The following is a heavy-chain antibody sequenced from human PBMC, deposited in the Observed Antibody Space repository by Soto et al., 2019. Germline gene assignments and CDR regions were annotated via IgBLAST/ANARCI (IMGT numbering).Heavy chain of an antibody. CDR2: ISYDGSNK. CDR3: ARGGRSFPPNFDY. D-gene: IGHD3-16*01. CDR1: GFTFSSYA. J-gene: IGHJ4*02. Sequence: QVQLVESGGGVVQPGRSLRLSCAASGFTFSSYAMHWVRQAPGKGLEWVAVISYDGSNKYYADSVKGRFTISRDNSKNTLDLQMNSLRAEDTAVYYCARGGRSFPPNFDYWGQGTLVTVSS. V-gene: IGHV3-30-3*01.